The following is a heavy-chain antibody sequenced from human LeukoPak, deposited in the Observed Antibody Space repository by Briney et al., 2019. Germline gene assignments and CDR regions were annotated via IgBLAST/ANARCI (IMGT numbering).Heavy chain of an antibody. Sequence: HPGGSLRLSCAASGFTFSTYSMNWVRQAPGKGLEWVSYISSSGNAIYSADSVKGRFTISRDNAKNSLYLQMNSLRAEDTAVYYCARDLRRLTYFDFWGQGTLVTVS. D-gene: IGHD6-25*01. J-gene: IGHJ4*02. CDR3: ARDLRRLTYFDF. CDR2: ISSSGNAI. CDR1: GFTFSTYS. V-gene: IGHV3-48*04.